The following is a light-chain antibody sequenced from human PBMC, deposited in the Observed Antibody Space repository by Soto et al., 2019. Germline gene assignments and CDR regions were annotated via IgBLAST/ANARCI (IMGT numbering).Light chain of an antibody. CDR2: GAS. CDR1: PSVTSNY. Sequence: IGLTQSAGILYLSPLELDTLSCRASPSVTSNYLAWYQQKPGQGHRIIIHGASSRATGINDRFSGSGSGTDFTLTIRRMEPEEFVVYYCQKYSRSPLTCGGGTKLDIK. CDR3: QKYSRSPLT. J-gene: IGKJ4*01. V-gene: IGKV3-20*01.